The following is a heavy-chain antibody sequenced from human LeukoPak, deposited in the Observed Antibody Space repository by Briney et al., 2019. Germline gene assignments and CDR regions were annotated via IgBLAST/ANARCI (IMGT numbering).Heavy chain of an antibody. CDR2: IKRDGNEK. CDR1: GFTFSRYW. D-gene: IGHD3-10*01. J-gene: IGHJ5*01. Sequence: GGSLRLSCAASGFTFSRYWMNWVHQAPGKGLEWVANIKRDGNEKNYVDSVKGRFSISRDNAKNSLYLQMDSLRAEDTAVYYCAKEGAYPIITYDSWGQGALVTVSS. CDR3: AKEGAYPIITYDS. V-gene: IGHV3-7*01.